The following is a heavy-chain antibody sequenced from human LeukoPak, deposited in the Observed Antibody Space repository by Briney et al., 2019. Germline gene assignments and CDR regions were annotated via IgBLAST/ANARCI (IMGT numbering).Heavy chain of an antibody. Sequence: PGGSLRLSCAASGFTFSSYAMHWVRQAPGKGLEWVAVISYDGSNKYYADSVKGRFTISRDNSKNTLYLQMNSLRAEDTAVYYCARGRDIVVVVAANDYGGQGTLVTVSS. V-gene: IGHV3-30-3*01. CDR2: ISYDGSNK. CDR3: ARGRDIVVVVAANDY. D-gene: IGHD2-15*01. J-gene: IGHJ4*02. CDR1: GFTFSSYA.